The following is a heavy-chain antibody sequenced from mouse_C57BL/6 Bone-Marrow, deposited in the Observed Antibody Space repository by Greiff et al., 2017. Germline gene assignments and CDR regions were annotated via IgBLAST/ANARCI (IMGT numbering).Heavy chain of an antibody. CDR1: GYTFTDYY. CDR3: ARVGHYPGAMDY. Sequence: VQLQQSGPELVKPGASVKISCKASGYTFTDYYMNWVKQSHGKSLEWIGDINPNNGGTSYNQKFKGKATLTVDKSSSTAYMELRSLTSEDSAVYYCARVGHYPGAMDYWGQGTSVTVSS. D-gene: IGHD2-1*01. CDR2: INPNNGGT. V-gene: IGHV1-26*01. J-gene: IGHJ4*01.